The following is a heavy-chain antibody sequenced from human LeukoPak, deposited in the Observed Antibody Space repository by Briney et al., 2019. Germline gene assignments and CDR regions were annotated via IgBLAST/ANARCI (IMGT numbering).Heavy chain of an antibody. CDR2: IRYDGSNK. D-gene: IGHD3-10*01. CDR1: GFTFSSYG. CDR3: AKDSRIPSMVRGVITRWFDP. V-gene: IGHV3-30*02. J-gene: IGHJ5*02. Sequence: GGSLRLSCAASGFTFSSYGTHWVRQAPGKGLEWVAFIRYDGSNKYYADSVKGRFTISRDNSKNTLYLQMNSLRAEDTAVYYCAKDSRIPSMVRGVITRWFDPWGQGTLVTVSS.